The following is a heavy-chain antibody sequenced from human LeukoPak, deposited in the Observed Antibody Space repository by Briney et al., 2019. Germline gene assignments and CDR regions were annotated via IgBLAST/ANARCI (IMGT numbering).Heavy chain of an antibody. Sequence: GGSLRLSCAASGFTFSDYHMSWIRQAPGKGLEWVSYISSSGSTIYYADSVKGRFTISRDNAKNSLYLQMNSLRAEDTAVYYCARDLEPSSGSTFDYWGQGTLVTVSS. J-gene: IGHJ4*02. CDR2: ISSSGSTI. D-gene: IGHD3-3*01. CDR1: GFTFSDYH. CDR3: ARDLEPSSGSTFDY. V-gene: IGHV3-11*01.